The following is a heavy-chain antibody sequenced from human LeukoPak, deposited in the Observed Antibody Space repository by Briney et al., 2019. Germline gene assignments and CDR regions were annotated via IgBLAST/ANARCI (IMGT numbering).Heavy chain of an antibody. Sequence: PSETLSLACAVYGGSFSGYYWSWIRQPPGKGLEWIGEINHSGSTNYNPSLKSRVTISVDTSKNQFSLKLSSVTAADTAVYYCARGWYSSGWYYVYWGQGTLVTVSS. CDR1: GGSFSGYY. CDR2: INHSGST. V-gene: IGHV4-34*01. D-gene: IGHD6-19*01. J-gene: IGHJ4*02. CDR3: ARGWYSSGWYYVY.